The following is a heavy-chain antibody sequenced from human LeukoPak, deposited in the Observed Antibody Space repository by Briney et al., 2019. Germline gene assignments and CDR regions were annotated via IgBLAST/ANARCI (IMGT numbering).Heavy chain of an antibody. CDR3: ARGIAAAGRGGVYFDY. D-gene: IGHD6-13*01. J-gene: IGHJ4*02. CDR1: GGSISSYY. Sequence: PSETLSLTCTVSGGSISSYYWSWIRQPPGKGLEWIGYIYYSGSTNYNPSLKSRVTISIDTSKNQFSLKLSSVTAADTAVYYCARGIAAAGRGGVYFDYWGQGTLVTVSS. V-gene: IGHV4-59*01. CDR2: IYYSGST.